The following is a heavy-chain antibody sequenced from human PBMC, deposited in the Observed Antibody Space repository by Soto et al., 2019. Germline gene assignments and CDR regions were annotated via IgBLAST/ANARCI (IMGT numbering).Heavy chain of an antibody. CDR2: IYNSGTT. CDR1: GGSITRGGYY. CDR3: ARDPAP. Sequence: PSETLSLTCTVSGGSITRGGYYWSWIRQHPGKGLEWIGYIYNSGTTYYNPSLKSRATISVDTSKNQFSLKLTSVTAADTAVYYCARDPAPWGQGTLVTVSS. V-gene: IGHV4-31*03. J-gene: IGHJ5*02.